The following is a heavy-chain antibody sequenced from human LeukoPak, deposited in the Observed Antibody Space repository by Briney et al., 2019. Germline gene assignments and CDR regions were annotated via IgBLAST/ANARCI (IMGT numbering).Heavy chain of an antibody. CDR1: GYTFTSYD. CDR3: ARSAISGYYLDY. D-gene: IGHD3-22*01. J-gene: IGHJ4*02. V-gene: IGHV1-18*01. Sequence: ASVKVSCKASGYTFTSYDINWVRQATGQGLEWMGWISAYNGNTNYAQKLQGRVTMTTGTSTSTAYMELRSLRSDDTAVYYCARSAISGYYLDYWGQGTLVTVSS. CDR2: ISAYNGNT.